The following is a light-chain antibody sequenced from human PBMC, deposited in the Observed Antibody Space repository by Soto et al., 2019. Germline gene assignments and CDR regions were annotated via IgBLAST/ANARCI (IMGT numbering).Light chain of an antibody. CDR3: SSYTSNTEV. Sequence: QSVLTQPASVSGSPGQSITISCTGPSSGVGGYNYVSWYQQYPGKAPKLMIYEVSNRPSGVSNRFSGSKSGNTASLTISGLQAEDEADYYCSSYTSNTEVFGGGTKLTVL. J-gene: IGLJ2*01. CDR1: SSGVGGYNY. CDR2: EVS. V-gene: IGLV2-14*01.